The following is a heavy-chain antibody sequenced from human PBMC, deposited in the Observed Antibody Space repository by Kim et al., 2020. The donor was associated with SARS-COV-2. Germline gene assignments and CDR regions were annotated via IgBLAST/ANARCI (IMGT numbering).Heavy chain of an antibody. J-gene: IGHJ4*02. CDR1: GFTVSSNY. CDR2: IYSGGST. V-gene: IGHV3-66*02. Sequence: GGSLRLSCAASGFTVSSNYMSWVRQAPGKGLEWVSVIYSGGSTYYADSVKGRFTISRDNSKNTLYLPMNSMRAPDTAVNYCARDRVGATKGDYFDYWGQGALVTVSP. D-gene: IGHD1-26*01. CDR3: ARDRVGATKGDYFDY.